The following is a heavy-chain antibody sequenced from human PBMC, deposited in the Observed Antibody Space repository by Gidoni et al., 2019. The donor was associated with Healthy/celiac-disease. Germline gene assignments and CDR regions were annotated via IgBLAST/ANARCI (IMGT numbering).Heavy chain of an antibody. V-gene: IGHV1-18*01. CDR2: ISAYNGNT. D-gene: IGHD3-22*01. Sequence: EVKKPVASVKVSCKASGYTFTSYGISWVRQAPGQGLDWMGWISAYNGNTNYAQKLQGRVTMTTETSTSTAYMELRSLRSDDTAVYYCARDADSSGVYGMDVWGQGTTVTVSS. CDR3: ARDADSSGVYGMDV. J-gene: IGHJ6*02. CDR1: GYTFTSYG.